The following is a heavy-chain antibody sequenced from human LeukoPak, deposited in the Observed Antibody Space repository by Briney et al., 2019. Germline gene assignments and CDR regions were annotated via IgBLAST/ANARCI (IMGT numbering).Heavy chain of an antibody. CDR3: AARRLYYFDY. Sequence: SETLSRTCTVSGGSISSYYWSWIRQPPGKGLEWIGYIYYSGSTNYNPSLKSRVTISVDTSKNQFSLKLSSVTAADTAVYYCAARRLYYFDYWGQGTLVTVSS. CDR1: GGSISSYY. J-gene: IGHJ4*02. D-gene: IGHD2/OR15-2a*01. CDR2: IYYSGST. V-gene: IGHV4-59*03.